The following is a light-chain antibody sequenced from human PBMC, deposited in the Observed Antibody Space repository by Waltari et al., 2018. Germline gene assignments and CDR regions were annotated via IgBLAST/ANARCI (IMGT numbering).Light chain of an antibody. CDR2: DVS. CDR3: CSYAGSYTGV. Sequence: QSALTQPRSVSGSPGQSVTISCTGTSSDVGGYNYVSWYQQHPGKAPKLMIYDVSKRPSGGPDRFSGSKSGNPASLTISGLQADDEADYYCCSYAGSYTGVFGTGSKVTVL. CDR1: SSDVGGYNY. J-gene: IGLJ1*01. V-gene: IGLV2-11*01.